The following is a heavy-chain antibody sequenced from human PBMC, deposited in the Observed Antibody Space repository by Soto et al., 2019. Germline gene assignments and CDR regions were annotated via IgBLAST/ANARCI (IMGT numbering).Heavy chain of an antibody. CDR1: GYTFTSYG. Sequence: QVQLVQSGAEVKKPGASVKVSCKASGYTFTSYGISWVRQAPGRGLEWMGWISAYNGNTNYAQKLQGRVTMTTDTSTSTAYMELRSLRSDDTAVYYCARGGDEGSGWFYYYYYYGMDVWGQGTTVTVSS. D-gene: IGHD6-19*01. CDR3: ARGGDEGSGWFYYYYYYGMDV. CDR2: ISAYNGNT. V-gene: IGHV1-18*04. J-gene: IGHJ6*02.